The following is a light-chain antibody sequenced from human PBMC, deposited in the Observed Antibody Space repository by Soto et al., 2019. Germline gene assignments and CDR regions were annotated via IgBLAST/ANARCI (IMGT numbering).Light chain of an antibody. Sequence: SVLTQSPSESGSPGQSVTISCTGTRSDIGGYNSVSWYQQHPGKAPKVMIYDVNKRPSGVPDRFSGSKSGNTASLTVSGLQAEDEADYYCSSYAGSSNVFGTGTKVTVL. CDR3: SSYAGSSNV. J-gene: IGLJ1*01. V-gene: IGLV2-8*01. CDR2: DVN. CDR1: RSDIGGYNS.